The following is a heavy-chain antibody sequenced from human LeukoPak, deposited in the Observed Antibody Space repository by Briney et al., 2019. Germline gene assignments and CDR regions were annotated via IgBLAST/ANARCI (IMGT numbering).Heavy chain of an antibody. CDR3: AGSRRLRFLEWLHDWFDP. J-gene: IGHJ5*02. Sequence: ASVKVSCKASRGTFSSYAISWVRQAPGQGLEWMGGIIPIFGTANYAQKFQGRVTITTDESTSTAYMELSSLRSEDTAVYYCAGSRRLRFLEWLHDWFDPWGQGTLSPSPQ. CDR2: IIPIFGTA. V-gene: IGHV1-69*05. CDR1: RGTFSSYA. D-gene: IGHD3-3*01.